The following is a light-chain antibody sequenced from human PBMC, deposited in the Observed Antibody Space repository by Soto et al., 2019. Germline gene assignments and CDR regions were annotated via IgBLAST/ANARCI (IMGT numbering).Light chain of an antibody. J-gene: IGKJ5*01. CDR3: QQRSDPST. CDR2: DAS. Sequence: PGESATLSCRASQSLGRYLDWYHQKRRKAPRPLIYDASHRATGIPVRFSGSGCESDFTLTISSLEPEDLEVYYCQQRSDPSTFGQGTRLEIK. V-gene: IGKV3-11*01. CDR1: QSLGRY.